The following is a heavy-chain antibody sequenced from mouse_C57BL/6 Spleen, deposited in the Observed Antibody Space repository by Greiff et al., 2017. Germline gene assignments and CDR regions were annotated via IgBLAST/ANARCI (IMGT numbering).Heavy chain of an antibody. CDR1: GFTFTDYY. D-gene: IGHD1-1*01. V-gene: IGHV1-36*01. CDR2: VYPYNGGT. CDR3: ASDYYGSSYGYFDV. Sequence: EVQLQQSGPVLVKPGPSVKISCTASGFTFTDYYMHWVKQSHGKSLEWIGLVYPYNGGTSYYQKFKGKATLTVDTASITAYMELNSLTSEDSAVYYGASDYYGSSYGYFDVWGTGTTVTVSS. J-gene: IGHJ1*03.